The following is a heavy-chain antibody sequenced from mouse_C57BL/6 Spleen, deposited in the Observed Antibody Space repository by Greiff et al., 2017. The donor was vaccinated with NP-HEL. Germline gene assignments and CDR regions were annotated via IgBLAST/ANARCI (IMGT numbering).Heavy chain of an antibody. CDR2: ISSGGDYI. V-gene: IGHV5-9-1*02. Sequence: EVKLMESGEGLVKPGGSLKLSCAASGFTFSSYAMSWVRQTPEKRLEWVAYISSGGDYIYYADTVKGRFTIARDNARNTLYLQMSSLKSEDTAMYYCTREGAWFAYWGQGTLVTVSA. CDR1: GFTFSSYA. J-gene: IGHJ3*01. CDR3: TREGAWFAY.